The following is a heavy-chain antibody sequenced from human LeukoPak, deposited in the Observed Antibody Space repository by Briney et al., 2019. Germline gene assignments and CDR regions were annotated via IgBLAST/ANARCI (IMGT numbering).Heavy chain of an antibody. CDR3: AKNSGSTAL. D-gene: IGHD1-26*01. CDR2: ISYDGSNK. Sequence: GGSLRLSCAASGFTFSNYGMHWVRQAPGKGLEWVSVISYDGSNKYYADSVKGRFTISRDNSENTLYLQMNCLRAEDTAMYYCAKNSGSTALWGQGTLVTVSS. CDR1: GFTFSNYG. J-gene: IGHJ4*02. V-gene: IGHV3-30*18.